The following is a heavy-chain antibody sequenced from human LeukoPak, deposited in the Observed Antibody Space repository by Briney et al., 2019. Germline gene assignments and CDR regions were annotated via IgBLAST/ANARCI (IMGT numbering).Heavy chain of an antibody. CDR3: ARDGAGFDT. Sequence: WGSLRLSCEASGFTFSSYWMHWVRQVPGKGLVSLSRINSGGSSTTYADAVKRRFTIYRDNAKKALYLEMNNLRAEDTAVYYCARDGAGFDTWGVGVLVTVST. CDR1: GFTFSSYW. V-gene: IGHV3-74*01. CDR2: INSGGSST. J-gene: IGHJ5*02.